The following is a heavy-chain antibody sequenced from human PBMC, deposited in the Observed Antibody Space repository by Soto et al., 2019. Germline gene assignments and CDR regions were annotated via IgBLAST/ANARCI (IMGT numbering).Heavy chain of an antibody. CDR1: GFIFSSYG. J-gene: IGHJ6*01. CDR2: IWVDGSNK. Sequence: QVQLVESGGGVVQPGRSLRLSCAASGFIFSSYGMHWVRQAPGKGLERVAVIWVDGSNKYYADSVKGRVTISRDNCNDTLYLQMNSLRAEDTAVYYCARDLKHYGLDVWGQGTTVTVS. V-gene: IGHV3-33*01. CDR3: ARDLKHYGLDV.